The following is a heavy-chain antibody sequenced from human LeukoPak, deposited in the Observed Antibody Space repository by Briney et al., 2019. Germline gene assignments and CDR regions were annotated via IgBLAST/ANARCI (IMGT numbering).Heavy chain of an antibody. V-gene: IGHV3-30*04. Sequence: GGSLRLSCAASGFTFSSYAMHWVRQAPGKGLEWVAVISYDGSNKYYADSVKGRFTISRDNSKNTLYLQMNSLTAGDTAVYYCARDGGVSRNYYGNAVGSWFDSWGQGTQVTVSS. CDR1: GFTFSSYA. D-gene: IGHD1-26*01. J-gene: IGHJ5*01. CDR2: ISYDGSNK. CDR3: ARDGGVSRNYYGNAVGSWFDS.